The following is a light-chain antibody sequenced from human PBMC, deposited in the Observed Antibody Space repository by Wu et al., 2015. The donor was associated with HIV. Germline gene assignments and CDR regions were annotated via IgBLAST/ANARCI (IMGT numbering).Light chain of an antibody. J-gene: IGKJ4*01. Sequence: DIQMTQSPSSLSASVGDRVTITCRASQGISKSLAWYQQKPGKAPKLLLYATSRLESGVPSRFSGSGSVTDYTLTISSLQPEDFVTYYCQQYHSTPLTFGGGTKVEIK. V-gene: IGKV1-NL1*01. CDR1: QGISKS. CDR2: ATS. CDR3: QQYHSTPLT.